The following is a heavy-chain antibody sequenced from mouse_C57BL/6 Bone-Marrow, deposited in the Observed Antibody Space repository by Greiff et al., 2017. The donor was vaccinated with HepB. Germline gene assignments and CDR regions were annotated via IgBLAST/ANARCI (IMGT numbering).Heavy chain of an antibody. CDR2: ISSGGSYT. D-gene: IGHD1-1*01. CDR3: ATYGPGDY. Sequence: EVKLVESGGDLVKPGGSLKLSCAASGFTFSSYGMSWVRQTPDKRLEWVATISSGGSYTYYPDSVKGRFTISRDNAKNTLYLQMSSLKSEDTAMYYCATYGPGDYWGQGTTLTGSS. J-gene: IGHJ2*01. CDR1: GFTFSSYG. V-gene: IGHV5-6*01.